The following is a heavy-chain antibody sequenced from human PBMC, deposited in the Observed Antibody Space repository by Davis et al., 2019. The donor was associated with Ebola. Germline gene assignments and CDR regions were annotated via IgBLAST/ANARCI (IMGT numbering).Heavy chain of an antibody. CDR1: GFTFSSNS. J-gene: IGHJ4*02. V-gene: IGHV3-74*01. CDR2: VYSDGTST. CDR3: ARDITVGAFSLDH. D-gene: IGHD1-26*01. Sequence: PGGSLRLSCAASGFTFSSNSMNWVRQAPGKGLVWVSRVYSDGTSTNYADSVKGRFTISRDNSKNTLFLQMNSLRDEDTAVYYCARDITVGAFSLDHWCQGTLVTVSS.